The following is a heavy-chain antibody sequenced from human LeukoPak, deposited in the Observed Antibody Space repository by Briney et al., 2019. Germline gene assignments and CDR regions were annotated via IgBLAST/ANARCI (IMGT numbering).Heavy chain of an antibody. CDR2: ISRSGGST. J-gene: IGHJ4*02. V-gene: IGHV3-23*01. CDR1: GFTLSSYA. CDR3: AKVKYYYARSGQGPFDY. Sequence: GGSLRLSCAASGFTLSSYAMSWVRPAPGKGLEWGSAISRSGGSTYSADSVKGRLTISRDKSKITLYLQMNRLRAEDTAVYYCAKVKYYYARSGQGPFDYWGQGTLVTVSS. D-gene: IGHD3-22*01.